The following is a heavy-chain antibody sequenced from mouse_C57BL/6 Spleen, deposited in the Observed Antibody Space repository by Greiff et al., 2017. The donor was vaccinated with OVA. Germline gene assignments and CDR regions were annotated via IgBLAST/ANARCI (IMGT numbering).Heavy chain of an antibody. CDR3: ARAYYCGSSYYFDY. Sequence: QVQLQQPGAELVRPGSSVKLSCKASGYTFTSYWMHWVKQRPIQGLEWIGNIDPSDSETHYNQKFKDKATLTVAKSSSTAYMQLSSLTSEDSAVYYCARAYYCGSSYYFDYWGQGTTLTVSS. V-gene: IGHV1-52*01. J-gene: IGHJ2*01. CDR1: GYTFTSYW. CDR2: IDPSDSET. D-gene: IGHD1-1*01.